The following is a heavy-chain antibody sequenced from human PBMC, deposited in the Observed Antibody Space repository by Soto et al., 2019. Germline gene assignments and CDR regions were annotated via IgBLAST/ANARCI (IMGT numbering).Heavy chain of an antibody. D-gene: IGHD4-17*01. CDR1: SGSISSSNW. Sequence: SETLSLTCAVSSGSISSSNWWSWVRQPPGKGLEWIGEIYHSGSTNYNPSLKSRVTISVDKSKNQFSLKLSSVTAVDTAVYYCARENYGVVTSWFDPWGQGTLVTVSS. CDR3: ARENYGVVTSWFDP. J-gene: IGHJ5*02. V-gene: IGHV4-4*02. CDR2: IYHSGST.